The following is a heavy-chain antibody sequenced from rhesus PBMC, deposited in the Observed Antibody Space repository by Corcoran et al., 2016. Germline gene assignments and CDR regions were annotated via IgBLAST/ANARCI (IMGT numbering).Heavy chain of an antibody. D-gene: IGHD5-12*01. Sequence: QVQLHESGPAVVKPSETLSLTCAVSGGSISSSNWWNWIRQSPGKGLEWIGRISGSGGSTEYNPSLKSRVTISIDTSKNQVSLKLSSVTAADTAVYYGARDTVHDAFDFWGQGLRVTVSS. CDR3: ARDTVHDAFDF. CDR2: ISGSGGST. V-gene: IGHV4-93*01. J-gene: IGHJ3*01. CDR1: GGSISSSNW.